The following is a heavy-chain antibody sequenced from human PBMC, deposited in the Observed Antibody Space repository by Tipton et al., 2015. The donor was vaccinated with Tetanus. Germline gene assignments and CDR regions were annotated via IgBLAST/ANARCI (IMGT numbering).Heavy chain of an antibody. CDR2: IKQDGNEK. CDR3: ARDPHTIRTGNHRGFDY. Sequence: SLRLSCAVSGFRFSDHYMDWVRQAPGKGLEWVANIKQDGNEKYHVDSVKGRFTISRDNGKNLLYLQMNSLRVEDTAVYYCARDPHTIRTGNHRGFDYWGQGTKVTVSS. V-gene: IGHV3-7*03. CDR1: GFRFSDHY. D-gene: IGHD3-10*01. J-gene: IGHJ4*02.